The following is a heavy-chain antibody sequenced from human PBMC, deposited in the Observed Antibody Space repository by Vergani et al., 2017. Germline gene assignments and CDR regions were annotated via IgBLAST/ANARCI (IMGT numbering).Heavy chain of an antibody. D-gene: IGHD3-9*01. Sequence: VQLVESGGGLVKPGASVKISCKASGYTFTAYYIHWVRQAPEQGLEWVGVISPDGFSTFYAQKFQGRVTITRDTSTSTVYVEVTSLRSDDTAVYYCAREPPLTGFFDYWGQGTLVTVSS. CDR1: GYTFTAYY. CDR2: ISPDGFST. CDR3: AREPPLTGFFDY. J-gene: IGHJ4*02. V-gene: IGHV1-46*03.